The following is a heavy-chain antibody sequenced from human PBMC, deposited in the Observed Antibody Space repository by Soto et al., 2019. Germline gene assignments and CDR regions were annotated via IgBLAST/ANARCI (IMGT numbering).Heavy chain of an antibody. CDR2: IWFDGSNT. CDR3: ARDPLVYCRGLGVFDY. D-gene: IGHD2-15*01. CDR1: GFTFSSYG. V-gene: IGHV3-33*01. Sequence: QVQLVESGGGVVQPGRSLRLSCAASGFTFSSYGMHWVRQAPGKGLEWVAVIWFDGSNTYYADSVKGRFTISRDNSKNTLYLQKNSLRGEDTAVYYWARDPLVYCRGLGVFDYWGQGTLVTVSS. J-gene: IGHJ4*02.